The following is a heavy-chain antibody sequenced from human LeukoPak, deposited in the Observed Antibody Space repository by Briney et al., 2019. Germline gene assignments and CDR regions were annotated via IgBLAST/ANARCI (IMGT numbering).Heavy chain of an antibody. J-gene: IGHJ4*02. CDR1: GYTFTSYG. D-gene: IGHD3-3*01. V-gene: IGHV1-18*01. CDR3: AREGGTTYYDFWSGYYPIDY. Sequence: GASVKVSCKASGYTFTSYGISWVRQAPGQGLEWMGWISAYNGNTNYAQKLQGRVTMTTDTPTSTAYMELRSLRSDDTAVYYCAREGGTTYYDFWSGYYPIDYWGQGTLVTVSS. CDR2: ISAYNGNT.